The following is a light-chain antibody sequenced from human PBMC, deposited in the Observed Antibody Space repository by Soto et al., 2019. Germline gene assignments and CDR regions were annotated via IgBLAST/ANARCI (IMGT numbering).Light chain of an antibody. V-gene: IGKV3-15*01. CDR3: QQYDNWPWT. CDR1: QSISNN. J-gene: IGKJ1*01. CDR2: GAS. Sequence: EIVMTQSPATLSVSPGERATLSCRASQSISNNLAWYQQKPGQAPRFLIYGASTRATGIPARFSGSGSGTEVTLTISSLQSGDFAVYYCQQYDNWPWTLGQGTKVEIK.